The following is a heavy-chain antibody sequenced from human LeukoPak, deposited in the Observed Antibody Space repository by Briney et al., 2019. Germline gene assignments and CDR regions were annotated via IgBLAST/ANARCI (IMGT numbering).Heavy chain of an antibody. CDR3: ARGVAGYFDY. D-gene: IGHD6-19*01. Sequence: ASVTVSCKASGYTFTSYGISWVRLATGQGLEWMGWMNPNSGNTGYAQKFQGRVTMTRNTSISTAYMELSSLRSEDTAVYYCARGVAGYFDYWGQGTLVTVSS. CDR1: GYTFTSYG. J-gene: IGHJ4*02. V-gene: IGHV1-8*02. CDR2: MNPNSGNT.